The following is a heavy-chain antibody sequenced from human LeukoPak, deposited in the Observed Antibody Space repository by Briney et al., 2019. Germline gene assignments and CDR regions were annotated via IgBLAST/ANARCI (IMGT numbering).Heavy chain of an antibody. Sequence: APVKVSCKASGYTFTGYYMHWVRQAPGQGLEWMGWINPNSGGTNYAQKFQGRVTMTRDTSISTDYMELTSLTSDDTAVYYCARDNSVGETAWWFDPWGQGTLITVSS. CDR1: GYTFTGYY. CDR3: ARDNSVGETAWWFDP. V-gene: IGHV1-2*02. D-gene: IGHD1-26*01. CDR2: INPNSGGT. J-gene: IGHJ5*02.